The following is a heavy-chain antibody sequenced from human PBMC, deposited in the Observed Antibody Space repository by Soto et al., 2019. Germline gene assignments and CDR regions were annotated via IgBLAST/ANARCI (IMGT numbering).Heavy chain of an antibody. J-gene: IGHJ3*02. V-gene: IGHV3-21*01. Sequence: AASLRVSCVAWGFTFSSYSLTGVRRAPVKRVEWVSSIRSSSTYIYYAASVKGRFTISRDNGKNSLFLQMNSLRAEDTAVYYCARDSTLFGMIIISPRAFDIWAQGTILTVSS. CDR1: GFTFSSYS. CDR3: ARDSTLFGMIIISPRAFDI. CDR2: IRSSSTYI. D-gene: IGHD3-3*01.